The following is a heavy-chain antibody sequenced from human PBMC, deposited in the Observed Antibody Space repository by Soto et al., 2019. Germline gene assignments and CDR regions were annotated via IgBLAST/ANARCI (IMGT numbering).Heavy chain of an antibody. V-gene: IGHV3-74*01. CDR1: GFTFSSYW. CDR2: INSDGSST. CDR3: VVAVAGTMFSY. J-gene: IGHJ4*02. Sequence: GGSLRLSCAASGFTFSSYWMHWVRQAPGKGLVWVSRINSDGSSTSYADSVKGRFTISRDKAKNTLYLQMNSLRAEDTAVYYCVVAVAGTMFSYWGQGTLVTVSS. D-gene: IGHD6-19*01.